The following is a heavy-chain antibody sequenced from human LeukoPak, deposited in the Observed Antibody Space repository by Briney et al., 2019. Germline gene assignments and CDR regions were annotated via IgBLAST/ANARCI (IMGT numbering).Heavy chain of an antibody. V-gene: IGHV1-69*13. J-gene: IGHJ4*02. CDR3: ARGRRYFDWFPSFDY. D-gene: IGHD3-9*01. CDR1: GYTFTGQD. CDR2: IIPIFGTA. Sequence: GASVKVSCKASGYTFTGQDMHWVRQAPGQGLEWMGGIIPIFGTANYAQKFQGRVTITADESTSTAYMELSSLRSEDTAVYYCARGRRYFDWFPSFDYWGQGTLVTVSS.